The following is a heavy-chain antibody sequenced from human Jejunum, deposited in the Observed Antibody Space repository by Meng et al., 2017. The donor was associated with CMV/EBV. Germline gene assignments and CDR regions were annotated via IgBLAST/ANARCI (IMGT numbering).Heavy chain of an antibody. CDR1: GGSISIYY. CDR2: IYYSGST. Sequence: SGGSISIYYWSGIRQPPGKGLEWIGYIYYSGSTNYNPSLKSRVTISVDTSKNQFSLKLNSVTTADTAVYYCARGGEGYIDYYGMDVWGQGTTVTVSS. D-gene: IGHD5-18*01. J-gene: IGHJ6*02. V-gene: IGHV4-59*01. CDR3: ARGGEGYIDYYGMDV.